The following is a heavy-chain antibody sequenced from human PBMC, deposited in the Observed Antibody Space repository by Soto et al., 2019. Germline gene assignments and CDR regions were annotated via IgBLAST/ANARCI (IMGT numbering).Heavy chain of an antibody. V-gene: IGHV3-23*01. D-gene: IGHD2-8*01. Sequence: GGSLRLSCEASGFTFSDYAISWVRQGPGKGLEWVSVISGSAGSTYYADSVKGRFTISRDNSQNTVYLQMNSLRVEDTAVYFCAKEEGSMYYPTDYWCQGTLVTVSS. CDR2: ISGSAGST. CDR3: AKEEGSMYYPTDY. J-gene: IGHJ4*02. CDR1: GFTFSDYA.